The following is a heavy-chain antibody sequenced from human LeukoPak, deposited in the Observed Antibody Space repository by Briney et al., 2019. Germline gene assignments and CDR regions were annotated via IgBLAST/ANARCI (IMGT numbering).Heavy chain of an antibody. D-gene: IGHD3-9*01. CDR3: AADSYTYYDILTGYPNGAFDI. V-gene: IGHV1-58*01. CDR1: GFTFTSSA. J-gene: IGHJ3*02. Sequence: SVKVSCKASGFTFTSSAVQWVRQARGQRLEWIGWIVVGSGNTNYAQKFQERVTITRDMSTSTAYMELSSLRSEDTAVYYCAADSYTYYDILTGYPNGAFDIWGQGTMVTVSS. CDR2: IVVGSGNT.